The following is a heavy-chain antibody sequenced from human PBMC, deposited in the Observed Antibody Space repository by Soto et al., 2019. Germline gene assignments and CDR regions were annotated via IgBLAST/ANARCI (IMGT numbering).Heavy chain of an antibody. D-gene: IGHD6-19*01. CDR2: IIPILGIA. J-gene: IGHJ3*02. CDR3: ARVKAVAGNDAFDI. CDR1: GGTFSSYP. V-gene: IGHV1-69*02. Sequence: QVQLVQSGAEVKKPGSSVKVSCKASGGTFSSYPISWVRQAPGQGLEWMGRIIPILGIANYAQKSQGRVTITADKATSTAYTEVRSHRSVDTAVYYCARVKAVAGNDAFDIWVQGTMVTVSS.